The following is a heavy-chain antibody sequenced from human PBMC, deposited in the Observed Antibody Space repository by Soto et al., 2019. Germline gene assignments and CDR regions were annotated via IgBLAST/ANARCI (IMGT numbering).Heavy chain of an antibody. CDR1: GYTFTSYG. CDR2: ISAYNGNT. J-gene: IGHJ3*02. D-gene: IGHD3-22*01. Sequence: SVKVSCKASGYTFTSYGISWVRQAPVQGLEWMGWISAYNGNTNYAQKLQGRVTMTTDTSTSTAYMELRSLRSDDTAVYYCARPYDSSGYDAFDIWGQGTMVTVSS. CDR3: ARPYDSSGYDAFDI. V-gene: IGHV1-18*04.